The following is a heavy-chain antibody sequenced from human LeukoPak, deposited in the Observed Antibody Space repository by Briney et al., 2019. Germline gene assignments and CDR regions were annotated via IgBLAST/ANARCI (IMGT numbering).Heavy chain of an antibody. CDR2: IIPIFGTA. CDR1: GGTFSSYA. CDR3: ARARRPAAAGKGRWDVGAFKYYYYYYYMDV. Sequence: GASVKVSCKASGGTFSSYAISWVRQAPGQGLEWMGGIIPIFGTANYAQKFQGRVTITTDESTSTAYMELSSLRSEDTAVYYCARARRPAAAGKGRWDVGAFKYYYYYYYMDVWGKGTTVTVSS. V-gene: IGHV1-69*05. D-gene: IGHD6-13*01. J-gene: IGHJ6*03.